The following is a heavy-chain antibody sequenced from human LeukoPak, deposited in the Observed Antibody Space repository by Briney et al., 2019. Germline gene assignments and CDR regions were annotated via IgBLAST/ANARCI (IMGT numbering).Heavy chain of an antibody. D-gene: IGHD6-13*01. J-gene: IGHJ4*02. CDR1: GGSFSGYY. CDR3: ARWEQQLVF. Sequence: SETLSLTCAVYGGSFSGYYWSWIRQPPGKGLEWIGEINHSGSTNYNPSLKSRVTISVDTSKNQLSLKLSSVTAADTAVYYCARWEQQLVFWGQGTLVTVSS. CDR2: INHSGST. V-gene: IGHV4-34*01.